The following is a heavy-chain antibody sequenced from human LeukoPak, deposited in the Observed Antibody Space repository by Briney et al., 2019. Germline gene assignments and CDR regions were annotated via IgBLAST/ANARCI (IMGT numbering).Heavy chain of an antibody. J-gene: IGHJ4*02. CDR1: GGTFSSYA. CDR2: IIPIFGTA. V-gene: IGHV1-69*13. Sequence: SVKVSCKASGGTFSSYAISWVRQAPGQGLEWMGGIIPIFGTANYAQKFQGRVTITADESTSTAYMELSGLRSEDTAVYYCARGGDSSGYDLYYFDYWGQGTLVTVSS. CDR3: ARGGDSSGYDLYYFDY. D-gene: IGHD6-19*01.